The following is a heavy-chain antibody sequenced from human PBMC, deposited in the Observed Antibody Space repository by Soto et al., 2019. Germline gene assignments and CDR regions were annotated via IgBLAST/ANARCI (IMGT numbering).Heavy chain of an antibody. Sequence: SETLSLTCTVSGGSLSSGAYYWSWIRQHPGKGLEWIGYIYYSGSTYYNPSLESRVTLSVDTSTKQFSLKVSSVTAADTAVYYCARANYFESSGPFDYWGQGTLVTVS. CDR3: ARANYFESSGPFDY. V-gene: IGHV4-31*03. D-gene: IGHD3-22*01. CDR1: GGSLSSGAYY. CDR2: IYYSGST. J-gene: IGHJ4*02.